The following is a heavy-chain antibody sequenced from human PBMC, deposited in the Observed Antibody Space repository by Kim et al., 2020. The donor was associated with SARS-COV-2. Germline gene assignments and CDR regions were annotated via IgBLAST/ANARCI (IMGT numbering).Heavy chain of an antibody. Sequence: RFTISRDNSKNTLYLQMNSLRAEDTAVYYCARGRTRYYYGSGSYPYYFDYWGQGTLVTVSS. D-gene: IGHD3-10*01. J-gene: IGHJ4*02. CDR3: ARGRTRYYYGSGSYPYYFDY. V-gene: IGHV3-53*01.